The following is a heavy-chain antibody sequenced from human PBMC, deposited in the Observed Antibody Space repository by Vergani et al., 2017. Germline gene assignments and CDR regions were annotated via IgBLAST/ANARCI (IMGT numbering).Heavy chain of an antibody. CDR2: IFRSGTT. J-gene: IGHJ4*02. Sequence: QVQLQESGPGLVKPSQTLSLTCTVSGYSLSSSDHYWSWIRQRSDKGLEWVGHIFRSGTTYYNPSLKSRLIMSVDTSKNQFSLKLTSVTAADTAMYYCARENVEIDRIFDFWGQGTLVTVSS. V-gene: IGHV4-31*03. CDR1: GYSLSSSDHY. D-gene: IGHD2-21*01. CDR3: ARENVEIDRIFDF.